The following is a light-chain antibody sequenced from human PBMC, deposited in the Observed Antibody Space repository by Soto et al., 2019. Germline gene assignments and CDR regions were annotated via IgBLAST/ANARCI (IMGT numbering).Light chain of an antibody. CDR1: QSVSSNY. Sequence: EIVLTQSPGTLSLSPGERATLSCRASQSVSSNYLAWYQQNPGQAPRLLIYAASSRATGIPDRFSGSGSGTDFTLTISRLEPEDFAVYYCQQYGSSWWTFGQGTKVEIK. V-gene: IGKV3-20*01. J-gene: IGKJ1*01. CDR2: AAS. CDR3: QQYGSSWWT.